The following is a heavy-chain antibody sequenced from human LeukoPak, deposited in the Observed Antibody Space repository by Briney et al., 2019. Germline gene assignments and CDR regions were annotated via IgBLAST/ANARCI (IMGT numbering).Heavy chain of an antibody. Sequence: GGSLRLSCAASGFTFSSYAMHWVRQAPGKGLEWVAVISYDGSNKYYADSVKGRFTISRDNSKNTLYLQMNSLRAEDTAVYYCARDQGDDILTGLDYWGQGTLVTASS. CDR2: ISYDGSNK. CDR3: ARDQGDDILTGLDY. CDR1: GFTFSSYA. V-gene: IGHV3-30*04. J-gene: IGHJ4*02. D-gene: IGHD3-9*01.